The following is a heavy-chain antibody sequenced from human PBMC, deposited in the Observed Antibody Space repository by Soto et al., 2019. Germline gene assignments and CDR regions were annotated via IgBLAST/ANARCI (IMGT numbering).Heavy chain of an antibody. CDR1: GGSISSGDYY. J-gene: IGHJ4*02. Sequence: PSETLSLTCTVSGGSISSGDYYWSWIRQPPGKGLEWIGYIYYSGSTYYNPSLKSRVTISVDTSKNQFSLKLSSVTAADTAVYYCARSGMDPPKAISFDYWGQGTLVTVSS. V-gene: IGHV4-30-4*01. CDR2: IYYSGST. D-gene: IGHD1-26*01. CDR3: ARSGMDPPKAISFDY.